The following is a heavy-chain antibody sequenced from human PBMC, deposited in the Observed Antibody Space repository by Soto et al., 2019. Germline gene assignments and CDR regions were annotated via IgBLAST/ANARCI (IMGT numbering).Heavy chain of an antibody. Sequence: SGPTLVNPTQTLTLTCTFSGFSLSTSGVGVGWIRQPPGKALEWLALIYWNDDKRYSPSLKSRLTITKDTSKNQVVLTMTNMDPVDTATYYCAHSPKFIVVVPAAMAGWFDPWGQGTLVTVSS. V-gene: IGHV2-5*01. CDR1: GFSLSTSGVG. J-gene: IGHJ5*02. CDR2: IYWNDDK. CDR3: AHSPKFIVVVPAAMAGWFDP. D-gene: IGHD2-2*01.